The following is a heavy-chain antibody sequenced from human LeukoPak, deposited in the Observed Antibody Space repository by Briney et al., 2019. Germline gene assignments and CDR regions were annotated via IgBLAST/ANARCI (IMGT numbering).Heavy chain of an antibody. CDR3: AKDRLGTYNYGSGSYRDAFDI. CDR1: GFTFSSYG. D-gene: IGHD3-10*01. J-gene: IGHJ3*02. Sequence: GRSLRLSCAASGFTFSSYGMHWVRQAPGKGLEWVAVISYDGSNKYYAYYVKGRFTISRDNCEDTLYLQMNSLRAEDMAVYYCAKDRLGTYNYGSGSYRDAFDIWGQGTMVTVSS. CDR2: ISYDGSNK. V-gene: IGHV3-30*18.